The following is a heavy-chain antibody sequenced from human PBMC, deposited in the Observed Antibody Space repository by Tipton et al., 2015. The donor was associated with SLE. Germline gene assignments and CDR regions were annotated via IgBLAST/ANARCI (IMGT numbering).Heavy chain of an antibody. V-gene: IGHV4-59*12. J-gene: IGHJ3*02. CDR2: IYYSATT. CDR1: GASFSGYY. Sequence: TLSLTCTVYGASFSGYYWTWIRQSPGKGLEWIGYIYYSATTRYNPSLKSRVTISVDTSKTQFSLKLSSVTAADTAVYYCARAEEQLLSDALDIWGQGTLVTVSS. D-gene: IGHD2-2*01. CDR3: ARAEEQLLSDALDI.